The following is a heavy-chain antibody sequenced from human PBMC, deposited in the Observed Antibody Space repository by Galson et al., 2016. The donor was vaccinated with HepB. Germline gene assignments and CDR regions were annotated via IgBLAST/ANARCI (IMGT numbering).Heavy chain of an antibody. D-gene: IGHD6-19*01. Sequence: SLRLSCAASGFTFTFYGMSWVRQAPGKRPEWVSTISNNHDDKHYADSVKGRFSISGDDSKSTVYLQMHSLRVDDTAVYYCATQHWLPATDYWGQGTLVTVSS. V-gene: IGHV3-23*01. CDR1: GFTFTFYG. CDR3: ATQHWLPATDY. CDR2: ISNNHDDK. J-gene: IGHJ4*02.